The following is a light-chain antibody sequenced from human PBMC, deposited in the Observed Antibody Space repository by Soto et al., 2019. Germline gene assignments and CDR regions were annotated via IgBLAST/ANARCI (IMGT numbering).Light chain of an antibody. Sequence: DIQMTQSPSSLSASVGDRVTITCQASHDISNHLNWFQQKPGKAPKVLVYAASDLQTGVPSRFSGSGSGTSFTLTISSLQPEDVATYFCQQYDNVPPITFGQGTRLEIK. CDR1: HDISNH. CDR2: AAS. CDR3: QQYDNVPPIT. V-gene: IGKV1-33*01. J-gene: IGKJ5*01.